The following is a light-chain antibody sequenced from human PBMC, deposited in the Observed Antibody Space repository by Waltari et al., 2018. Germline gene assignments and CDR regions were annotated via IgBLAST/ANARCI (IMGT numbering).Light chain of an antibody. CDR1: SGHTINV. CDR2: VNSDGSH. V-gene: IGLV4-69*01. Sequence: QLVLTPSPSAPASLRASLKLTCTLSSGHTINVTAWIQKQPEKGPRYLMKVNSDGSHSKGDKIPDRFSGSSSGTEHYLTISRLQSEDEADYYGQTGGHGTWVFGGGTKLTVL. CDR3: QTGGHGTWV. J-gene: IGLJ3*02.